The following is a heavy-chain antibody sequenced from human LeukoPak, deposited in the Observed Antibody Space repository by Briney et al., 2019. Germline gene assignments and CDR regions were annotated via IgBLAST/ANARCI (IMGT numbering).Heavy chain of an antibody. V-gene: IGHV4-59*12. CDR2: MYYSGNT. CDR1: GGSISSYY. CDR3: ARGCYRTTGYYRPYYYGMDV. J-gene: IGHJ6*02. Sequence: PSETLSLTCNVSGGSISSYYWSWIRQPPGKGLEWIGYMYYSGNTNYNPSLKSRVTTSVDSSKNQFSLKLSSVTAADTAVYYCARGCYRTTGYYRPYYYGMDVWGQGTTVTVSS. D-gene: IGHD3-9*01.